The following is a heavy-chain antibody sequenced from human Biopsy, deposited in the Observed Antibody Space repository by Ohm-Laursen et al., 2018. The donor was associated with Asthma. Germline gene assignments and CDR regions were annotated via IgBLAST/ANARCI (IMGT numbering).Heavy chain of an antibody. CDR3: ARKAGSCISRTCYSLDF. V-gene: IGHV1-69*13. J-gene: IGHJ4*02. Sequence: GASVKVSCKSLGGTFNTYVIGWVRQAPGPGVEGMGGINSVFGTTTYPQKFQDRVTITADDSTSTVYMELSSLRSEDTAVYYCARKAGSCISRTCYSLDFWGQGTLVTVSS. CDR2: INSVFGTT. CDR1: GGTFNTYV. D-gene: IGHD2-2*01.